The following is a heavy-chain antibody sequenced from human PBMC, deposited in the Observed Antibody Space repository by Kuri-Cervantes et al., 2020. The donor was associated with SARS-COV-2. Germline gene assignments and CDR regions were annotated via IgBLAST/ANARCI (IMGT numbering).Heavy chain of an antibody. CDR2: ISAYNGNT. CDR1: GYTLTSYG. D-gene: IGHD3-22*01. CDR3: SRDPNYDSSGYYGLTFDY. V-gene: IGHV1-18*01. J-gene: IGHJ4*02. Sequence: ASVKVSCKASGYTLTSYGISWVRQAPGQGLEWMGWISAYNGNTNYAQKLQGRVTMITNTSTSTAYMELRSLRSADTAVYYCSRDPNYDSSGYYGLTFDYWGQGTLVTVSS.